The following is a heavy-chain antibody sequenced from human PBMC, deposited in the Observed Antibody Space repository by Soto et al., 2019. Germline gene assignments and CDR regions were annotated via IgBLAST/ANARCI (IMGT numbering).Heavy chain of an antibody. CDR1: GFTFDDYT. V-gene: IGHV3-43*01. D-gene: IGHD2-15*01. CDR2: ISWDGGST. Sequence: DVQLVESGGVVVQPEGSLRLSCAASGFTFDDYTMHWVRQAPGKGLEWVSLISWDGGSTDYADSVEGRGTISRDTSKNTLYLLMTNLGTDDTALYYCVKVCREPASGYSWDYWGHGTMVTVSS. J-gene: IGHJ4*01. CDR3: VKVCREPASGYSWDY.